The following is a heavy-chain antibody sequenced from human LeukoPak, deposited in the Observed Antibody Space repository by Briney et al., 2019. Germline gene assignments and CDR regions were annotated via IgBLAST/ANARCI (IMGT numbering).Heavy chain of an antibody. J-gene: IGHJ4*02. CDR3: AKGGGGSGSYPLDY. V-gene: IGHV3-7*05. CDR2: IKQDGSEK. CDR1: GFTFSSHW. D-gene: IGHD3-10*01. Sequence: GGSLRLSCAASGFTFSSHWMSWVRQAPGKGLEWVANIKQDGSEKYYVDSVKGRFTISRDNSKNTLYLQMNSLRAEDTAVYYCAKGGGGSGSYPLDYWGQGTLVTVSS.